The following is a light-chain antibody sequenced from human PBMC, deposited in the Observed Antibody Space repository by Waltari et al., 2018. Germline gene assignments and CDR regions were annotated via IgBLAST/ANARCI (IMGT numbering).Light chain of an antibody. Sequence: QSALTQPASVSGSPGQSITISCSGVASAVGASDPVSWHQHHPGKAPQVIIYDVTNRPSGVSDRFSASKSANTASLTISRLQPEDEADYYCSSQTLDGLVLFGGGTRLTVL. CDR2: DVT. V-gene: IGLV2-14*03. CDR1: ASAVGASDP. J-gene: IGLJ2*01. CDR3: SSQTLDGLVL.